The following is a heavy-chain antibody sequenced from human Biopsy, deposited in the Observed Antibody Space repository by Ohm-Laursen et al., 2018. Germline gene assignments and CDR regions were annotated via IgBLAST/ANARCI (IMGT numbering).Heavy chain of an antibody. V-gene: IGHV1-69*01. CDR3: AKDSGGSPLGELFH. Sequence: GSSVKVSCKVSGGTFSSYAISWVRQAPGQGLGWMGGIIPIFGTANYAQKFQGRVTITADESTSTAYMELSSLRSEDTAVYYCAKDSGGSPLGELFHWGQGNLVTVSS. CDR1: GGTFSSYA. D-gene: IGHD3-16*01. J-gene: IGHJ4*02. CDR2: IIPIFGTA.